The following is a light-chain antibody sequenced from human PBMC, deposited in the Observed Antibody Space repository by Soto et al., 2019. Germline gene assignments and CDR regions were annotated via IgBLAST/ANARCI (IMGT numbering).Light chain of an antibody. Sequence: ELVLTQSPDTLSLSPGERATLSCSAGQRNDSLLAWHQQKPGQAPRLLLYDASYRATGVPARFIGGGSGTDFTLTIPNLEPEDFAGYDCHQRSNWIFSFGPGTKV. CDR2: DAS. CDR1: QRNDSL. CDR3: HQRSNWIFS. J-gene: IGKJ3*01. V-gene: IGKV3-11*01.